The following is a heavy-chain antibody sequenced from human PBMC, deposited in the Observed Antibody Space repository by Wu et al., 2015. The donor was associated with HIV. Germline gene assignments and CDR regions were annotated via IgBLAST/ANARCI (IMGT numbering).Heavy chain of an antibody. J-gene: IGHJ5*02. CDR2: ISAYNGNT. V-gene: IGHV1-18*01. CDR1: GYTFTSYG. CDR3: ARDLCVRGVCYRSPGDWVPTP. Sequence: QVQLVQSGAEVKKPGASVKVSCKASGYTFTSYGISWVRQAPGQGLEWMGWISAYNGNTNYAQKLQGRVTMTTDTSTSTAYMELRSLRSDDTAVYYCARDLCVRGVCYRSPGDWVPTPWGQGTLVHRLL. D-gene: IGHD2-8*02.